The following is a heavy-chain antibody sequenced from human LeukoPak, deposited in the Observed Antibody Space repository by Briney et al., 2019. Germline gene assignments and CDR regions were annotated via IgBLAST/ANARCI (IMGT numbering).Heavy chain of an antibody. V-gene: IGHV3-21*01. D-gene: IGHD3-22*01. CDR1: GFTFSSYS. CDR2: ISSSSSYI. J-gene: IGHJ4*02. Sequence: PGGSLRLSCAASGFTFSSYSMNWVRQAPGKGLEWVSSISSSSSYIYYADSVKGRFTISRDNAKNSLYLQMNSLRAEDTAVYYCARGPIVVVIKGFDYWGQGTLVTVSS. CDR3: ARGPIVVVIKGFDY.